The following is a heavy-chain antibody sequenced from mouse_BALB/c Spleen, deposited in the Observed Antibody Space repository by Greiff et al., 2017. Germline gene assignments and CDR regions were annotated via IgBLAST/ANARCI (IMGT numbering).Heavy chain of an antibody. D-gene: IGHD2-1*01. CDR2: ISYSGST. V-gene: IGHV3-2*02. Sequence: VQLQQSGPGLVKPSQSLSLTCTVTGYSITSDYAWNWIRQFPGNKLEWMGYISYSGSTSYNPSLKSRISITRDTSKNQFFLQLNSVTTEDTATYYCAIGNFFAYWGQGTLVTVSA. CDR3: AIGNFFAY. J-gene: IGHJ3*01. CDR1: GYSITSDYA.